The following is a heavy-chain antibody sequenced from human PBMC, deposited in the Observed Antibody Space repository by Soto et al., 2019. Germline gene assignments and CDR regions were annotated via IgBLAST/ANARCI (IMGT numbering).Heavy chain of an antibody. D-gene: IGHD2-15*01. J-gene: IGHJ6*02. Sequence: VELSSKTSGYTFTKYGLGSLRQATRQGLEWMGWVNPNSGGTNYAQKFQGWVTMTRDTSISTVYMELSSLKSDDMALYYSAREGAATANYVMDVWDQGTRVTVS. V-gene: IGHV1-2*04. CDR3: AREGAATANYVMDV. CDR2: VNPNSGGT. CDR1: GYTFTKYG.